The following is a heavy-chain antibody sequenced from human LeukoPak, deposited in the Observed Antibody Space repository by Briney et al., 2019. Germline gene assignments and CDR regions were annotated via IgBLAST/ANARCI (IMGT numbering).Heavy chain of an antibody. V-gene: IGHV1-24*01. Sequence: ASVKVSCKVSGYTLTELSVHWVRQAPGKGLEWMGGFDPEDGETIYAQKFQGRVTMTEDTSTDTAYMELSSLRSEDTAVYYCATVIAVAGTYDYWGQGTLVTVSS. CDR1: GYTLTELS. J-gene: IGHJ4*02. D-gene: IGHD6-19*01. CDR2: FDPEDGET. CDR3: ATVIAVAGTYDY.